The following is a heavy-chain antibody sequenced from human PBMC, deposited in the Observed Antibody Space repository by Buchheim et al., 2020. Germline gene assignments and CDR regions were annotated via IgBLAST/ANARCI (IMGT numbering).Heavy chain of an antibody. Sequence: EVQLVESGGGLVQPGGSLRLSCAASGFTFVSYRMNWVRQAPGKGLEWVSYISSSATIYYADSVQGRFTISRDNAKNSLYLLMNSLRADDTAVYYCARESGNAFDYWGQGTL. V-gene: IGHV3-48*01. J-gene: IGHJ4*02. CDR1: GFTFVSYR. CDR2: ISSSATI. CDR3: ARESGNAFDY. D-gene: IGHD3-10*01.